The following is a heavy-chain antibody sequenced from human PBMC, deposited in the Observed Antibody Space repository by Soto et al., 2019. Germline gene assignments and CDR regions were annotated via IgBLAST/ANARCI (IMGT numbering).Heavy chain of an antibody. D-gene: IGHD6-13*01. CDR2: IYYSGSP. CDR1: GGSISSHY. Sequence: SETLSLTCTVSGGSISSHYWSWIRQPPGKELEWIGYIYYSGSPNYNPSLKSRVTISVDTSKNQFSLKLSSVTAADTAVYYCARADSSTWHFDYWGQGTLVTVSS. J-gene: IGHJ4*02. V-gene: IGHV4-59*11. CDR3: ARADSSTWHFDY.